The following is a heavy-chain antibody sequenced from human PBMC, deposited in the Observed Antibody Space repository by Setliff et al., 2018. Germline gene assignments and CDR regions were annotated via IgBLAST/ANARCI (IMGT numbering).Heavy chain of an antibody. J-gene: IGHJ3*02. D-gene: IGHD6-13*01. CDR1: GYTFTSYG. V-gene: IGHV1-18*01. CDR3: ARAPAYSSIPGSYAFDI. CDR2: INAYNGNT. Sequence: ASVKVSCKASGYTFTSYGISWVRQAPGQGLEWMGWINAYNGNTNYAQKLQGRVTMSTDTSTSTAYMELRSLRSDDTAVYYCARAPAYSSIPGSYAFDIWGQGTMVTVSS.